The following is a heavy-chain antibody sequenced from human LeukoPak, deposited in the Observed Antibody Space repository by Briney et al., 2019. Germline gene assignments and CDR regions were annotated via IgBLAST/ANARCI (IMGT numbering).Heavy chain of an antibody. CDR2: ISNNGGYT. CDR1: GFTFSSSA. D-gene: IGHD2-15*01. CDR3: AKQLGYCSDGSCYFPY. V-gene: IGHV3-23*01. Sequence: GGSLRLFCAASGFTFSSSAMSWVRQAPGKGLEWVSAISNNGGYTYYADSVQGRFTISRDNSKSTLCLQMNSLRAEDTAVYYCAKQLGYCSDGSCYFPYWGQGTLVTVSS. J-gene: IGHJ4*02.